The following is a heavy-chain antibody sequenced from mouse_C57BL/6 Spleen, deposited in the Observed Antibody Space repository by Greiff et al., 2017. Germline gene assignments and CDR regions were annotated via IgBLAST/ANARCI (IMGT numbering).Heavy chain of an antibody. V-gene: IGHV1-50*01. J-gene: IGHJ3*01. CDR1: GYTFTSYW. CDR3: ASYSNWFAY. Sequence: QVQLQQPGAELVKPGASVKLSCKASGYTFTSYWMQWVKQRPGQGLEWIGEIDPSDSYTNYNQKFKGKATLTVDTSSSTAFMQLSSLTSEDSAVYYCASYSNWFAYWGQGTLVTVSA. CDR2: IDPSDSYT. D-gene: IGHD2-5*01.